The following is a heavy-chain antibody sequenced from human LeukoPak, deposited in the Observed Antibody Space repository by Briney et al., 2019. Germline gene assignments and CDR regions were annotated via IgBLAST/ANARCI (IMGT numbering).Heavy chain of an antibody. V-gene: IGHV3-11*01. J-gene: IGHJ4*02. CDR2: INGGGSFT. D-gene: IGHD5-12*01. CDR3: ARAVAAIPQDY. CDR1: GFRFSDYY. Sequence: GGSLRLSCAASGFRFSDYYVSWLRQAPGKGLEWISYINGGGSFTYYADSVKGRFTISRDSAKSSLYLQMNNLRADDTAVYYCARAVAAIPQDYWGQGTLVTVSS.